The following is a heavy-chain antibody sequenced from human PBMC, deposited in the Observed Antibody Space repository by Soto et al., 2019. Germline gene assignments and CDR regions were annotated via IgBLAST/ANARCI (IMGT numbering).Heavy chain of an antibody. CDR2: INSGNGNT. J-gene: IGHJ5*02. V-gene: IGHV1-3*01. CDR3: ARVAPSGGSVPRFDP. Sequence: QVQLVQSGAEVKEPGASVRVSCKAFGYTFTAYNIASMRQAPGQGLEWMGWINSGNGNTRSSRKFQGRVIITRDTAATTAYLEVDSLRSEDTAIYYCARVAPSGGSVPRFDPWGQGTLLTVSS. CDR1: GYTFTAYN. D-gene: IGHD3-10*01.